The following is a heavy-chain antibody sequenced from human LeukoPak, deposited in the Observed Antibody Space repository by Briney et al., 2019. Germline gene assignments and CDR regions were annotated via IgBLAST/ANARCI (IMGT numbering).Heavy chain of an antibody. CDR2: INDNGDGT. CDR3: VKGKGGKSNTSWNAGYFHH. D-gene: IGHD1-1*01. Sequence: GGSLRLSCAASGFTFSSYAMSWVRQAPGKGLKWVSTINDNGDGTYYADSVKGRFTISRDNSYNTVSLQMNSLRDEDTGVYYCVKGKGGKSNTSWNAGYFHHWGQGTLVTVSS. V-gene: IGHV3-23*01. J-gene: IGHJ1*01. CDR1: GFTFSSYA.